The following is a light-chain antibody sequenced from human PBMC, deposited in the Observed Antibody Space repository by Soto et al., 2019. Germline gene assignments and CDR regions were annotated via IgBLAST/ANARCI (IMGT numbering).Light chain of an antibody. CDR3: LQDYNFPWT. J-gene: IGKJ1*01. Sequence: AIQMTQSPSSLSASVGDKVTITCRASQGIRNDLGWYQQKPGKAPKLLIYAASSLHSGVPARFSGSGSGTDFTLTISSQQPEDFATYYCLQDYNFPWTFGQGTKVEIK. V-gene: IGKV1-6*01. CDR2: AAS. CDR1: QGIRND.